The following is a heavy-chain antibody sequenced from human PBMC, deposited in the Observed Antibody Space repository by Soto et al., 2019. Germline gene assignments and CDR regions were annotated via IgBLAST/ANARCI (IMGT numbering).Heavy chain of an antibody. CDR1: GDSISSPDYY. V-gene: IGHV4-30-4*01. CDR2: VYYRGSI. J-gene: IGHJ5*01. CDR3: ARVTFTPNWFDS. D-gene: IGHD3-16*01. Sequence: SETLSLTCTVSGDSISSPDYYWSWIRQAPGKGLELIGYVYYRGSIYYTPSFESRVSISIDTSKNQFSLRLTSVTAADSAVYFCARVTFTPNWFDSRGQGILVTVS.